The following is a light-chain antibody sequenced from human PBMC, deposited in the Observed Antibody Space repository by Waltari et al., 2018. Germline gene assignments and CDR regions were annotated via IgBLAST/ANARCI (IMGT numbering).Light chain of an antibody. Sequence: DVVITQSPLSLTVTLGQPASISCRSRQGLIHSDGNTYLNWFQQRPGQSPRRLIYKVFNRESGVPDRFSGSGSGTDFTLKISRVEAEDVGFYYCMQSTQWPRTFGQGTKVQIK. J-gene: IGKJ1*01. CDR3: MQSTQWPRT. CDR1: QGLIHSDGNTY. CDR2: KVF. V-gene: IGKV2-30*02.